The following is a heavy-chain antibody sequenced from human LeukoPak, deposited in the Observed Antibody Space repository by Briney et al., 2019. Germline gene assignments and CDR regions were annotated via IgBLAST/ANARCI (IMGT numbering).Heavy chain of an antibody. CDR3: ARETPDSSGWD. D-gene: IGHD6-19*01. J-gene: IGHJ4*02. V-gene: IGHV3-49*03. Sequence: GGSLRLSCRTSGFIFGDYAMNWFRQAPGKEPEWVGFIRSKPYGGTTEYAASVKGRFTISRDDSKRTAYLQMNSLRAEDTAVYYCARETPDSSGWDWGQGTLVTVSS. CDR1: GFIFGDYA. CDR2: IRSKPYGGTT.